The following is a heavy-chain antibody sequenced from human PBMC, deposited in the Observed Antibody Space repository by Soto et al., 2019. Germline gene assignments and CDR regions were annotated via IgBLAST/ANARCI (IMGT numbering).Heavy chain of an antibody. CDR2: IVVGSGNI. CDR1: GFTFTSSA. Sequence: SVKVSCKASGFTFTSSAIQWVRQARGQRLEWIGWIVVGSGNIRYAQKFQERVTITRDMSATTAYMELSSLRSEDTAVYYCAARCGYYTSYYYMAVWGKGTTVTVSS. CDR3: AARCGYYTSYYYMAV. D-gene: IGHD3-3*01. V-gene: IGHV1-58*02. J-gene: IGHJ6*03.